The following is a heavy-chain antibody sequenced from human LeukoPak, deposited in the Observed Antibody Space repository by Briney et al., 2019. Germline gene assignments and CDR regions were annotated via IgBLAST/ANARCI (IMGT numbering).Heavy chain of an antibody. CDR1: GGSFSGYY. D-gene: IGHD3-16*02. CDR2: INHSGST. J-gene: IGHJ4*02. CDR3: ARGRGYDCVWGSYRSRYFDS. V-gene: IGHV4-34*01. Sequence: SETLSLTCGVYGGSFSGYYWTWIRQPPGKGLEWIGEINHSGSTNYNPSLKSRVTISVDTSKNQFSLKLSSVTAADTAVYYCARGRGYDCVWGSYRSRYFDSWGQGTLVTVSS.